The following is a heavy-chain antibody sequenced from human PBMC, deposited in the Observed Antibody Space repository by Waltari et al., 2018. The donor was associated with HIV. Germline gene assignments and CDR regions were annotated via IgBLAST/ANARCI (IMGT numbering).Heavy chain of an antibody. Sequence: QLQLQESGPGLVKPSETLSLTCTVSGGSISSSSYYWGWLRQPPGKGLEWIGSIYYSGSTYYNPSLKSRVTISVDTSKNQFSLKLSSVTAADTAVYYCARDEGVYDYVWGSYRLRYFDYWGQGTLVTVSS. J-gene: IGHJ4*02. CDR1: GGSISSSSYY. CDR2: IYYSGST. CDR3: ARDEGVYDYVWGSYRLRYFDY. D-gene: IGHD3-16*02. V-gene: IGHV4-39*07.